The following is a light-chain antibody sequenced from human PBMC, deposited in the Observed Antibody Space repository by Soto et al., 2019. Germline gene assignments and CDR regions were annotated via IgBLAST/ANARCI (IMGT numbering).Light chain of an antibody. Sequence: DIVMTQSPDSLAVSLSERATINCKSSQSVLYSSNNKNYLAWYQQKPGQPPKLLIYWASTRESGVPDRFSGSGSGTDFTLTISSLQAEDVAVYYCQQCYTTPYTFGQGTKVEIK. CDR1: QSVLYSSNNKNY. V-gene: IGKV4-1*01. J-gene: IGKJ2*01. CDR3: QQCYTTPYT. CDR2: WAS.